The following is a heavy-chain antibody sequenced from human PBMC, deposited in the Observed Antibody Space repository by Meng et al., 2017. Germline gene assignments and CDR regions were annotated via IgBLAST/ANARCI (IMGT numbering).Heavy chain of an antibody. D-gene: IGHD6-19*01. CDR2: INPNSGGT. CDR3: ARSSLAVAGGSNY. J-gene: IGHJ4*02. CDR1: GYTFTGYY. V-gene: IGHV1-2*02. Sequence: ASVKVSCKASGYTFTGYYMHWVRQAPGQGLEWMGWINPNSGGTNYAQKLQGRVTMTTDTSTSTAYMELRSLRSDDTAVYYCARSSLAVAGGSNYWGQGTLVTVSS.